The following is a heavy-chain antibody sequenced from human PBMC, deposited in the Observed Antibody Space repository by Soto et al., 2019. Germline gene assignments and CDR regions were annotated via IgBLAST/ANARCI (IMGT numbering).Heavy chain of an antibody. V-gene: IGHV3-23*01. J-gene: IGHJ4*02. CDR1: GFTFSTHA. Sequence: EVQLLESGGGLVQPGGSLRVSCAASGFTFSTHAMSWVRQAPGKGLEWVSGISGSGGSTYYADSVKGRFTISRDNSKNTLYLQMNSLRAEDTAVCYCAKDQGGTPYYFDYWGQGTLVTVSS. CDR2: ISGSGGST. CDR3: AKDQGGTPYYFDY. D-gene: IGHD1-7*01.